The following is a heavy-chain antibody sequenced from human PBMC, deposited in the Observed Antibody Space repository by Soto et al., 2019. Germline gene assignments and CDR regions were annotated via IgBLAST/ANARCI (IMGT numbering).Heavy chain of an antibody. CDR2: INPSGGST. Sequence: GASVKVSCKSSGYTFTSYYMHWVRQAPGQWLEWMGIINPSGGSTSYAQKFQGRVTMTRDTSTSTVYMELSSLRSEDTAVYYCARNDYYDSSGSGAFDIWGQGTMVTVSS. V-gene: IGHV1-46*01. J-gene: IGHJ3*02. D-gene: IGHD3-22*01. CDR3: ARNDYYDSSGSGAFDI. CDR1: GYTFTSYY.